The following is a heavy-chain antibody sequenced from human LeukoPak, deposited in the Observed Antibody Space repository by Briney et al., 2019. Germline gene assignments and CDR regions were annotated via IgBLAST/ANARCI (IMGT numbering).Heavy chain of an antibody. D-gene: IGHD3-16*01. J-gene: IGHJ4*02. CDR1: DGSFTTYY. CDR3: ESGSGYVWGSQG. CDR2: IHHTGST. V-gene: IGHV4-34*01. Sequence: PSETLSLTCAVNDGSFTTYYWSWIRQPPGKGLEWIGEIHHTGSTKYNPSLKSRVTISVDTSKNQIFLKVTSVTAADTAVYYCESGSGYVWGSQGWGQGTLVTVSS.